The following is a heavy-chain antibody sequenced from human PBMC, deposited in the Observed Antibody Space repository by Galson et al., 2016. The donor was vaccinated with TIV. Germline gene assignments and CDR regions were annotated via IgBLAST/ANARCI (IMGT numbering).Heavy chain of an antibody. CDR3: ARRNWGNWLDP. CDR2: LNPDSGDT. Sequence: SVKVSCKASGYTFTGFYIHWIRQAPGQGLEWMGWLNPDSGDTDYAQNFQGRVTMTRDTSIRTAYMELSRLISVDTAVYYCARRNWGNWLDPWGQGTLVTVSS. D-gene: IGHD3-16*01. V-gene: IGHV1-2*02. CDR1: GYTFTGFY. J-gene: IGHJ5*02.